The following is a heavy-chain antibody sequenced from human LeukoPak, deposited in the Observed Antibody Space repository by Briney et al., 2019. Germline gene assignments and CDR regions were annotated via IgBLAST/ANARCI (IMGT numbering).Heavy chain of an antibody. J-gene: IGHJ4*02. D-gene: IGHD3-22*01. V-gene: IGHV1-46*01. CDR2: INPSGGST. Sequence: ASVKVSCKASGYTFTSYYMHWVRQAPGQGLEWMGIINPSGGSTSYAQKFQGRVTMTRDTSTSTVYMELSSLRSEDTAVYYCARDLFAVSRITMIVGNPGYWGQETLVTVSS. CDR1: GYTFTSYY. CDR3: ARDLFAVSRITMIVGNPGY.